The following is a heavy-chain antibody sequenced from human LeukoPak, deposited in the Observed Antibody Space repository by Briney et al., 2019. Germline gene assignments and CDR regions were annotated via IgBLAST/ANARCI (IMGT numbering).Heavy chain of an antibody. CDR1: GYTFTGYY. Sequence: ASVKVSCKASGYTFTGYYMHWVRQAPGQGLEWMGWINPNSGGTNYAQKFQGRVTMTGDTSISTAYMELSRLRSDDTAVYYCARDRSGTGLFDYWSQGTLVTVSS. J-gene: IGHJ4*02. CDR2: INPNSGGT. D-gene: IGHD1-7*01. CDR3: ARDRSGTGLFDY. V-gene: IGHV1-2*02.